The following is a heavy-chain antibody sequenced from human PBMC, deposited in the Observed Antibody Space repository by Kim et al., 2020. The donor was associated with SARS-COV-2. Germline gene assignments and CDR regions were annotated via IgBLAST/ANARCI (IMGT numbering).Heavy chain of an antibody. D-gene: IGHD3-9*01. CDR3: AGELRYFDWLFRV. Sequence: SVKVSCKASGGTFSSYAISWVRQAPGQGLEWMGGIIPIFGTANYAQKFQGRVTITADESTSTAYMELSSLRSEDTAVYYCAGELRYFDWLFRVWGQGTMVTVSS. J-gene: IGHJ3*01. CDR2: IIPIFGTA. CDR1: GGTFSSYA. V-gene: IGHV1-69*13.